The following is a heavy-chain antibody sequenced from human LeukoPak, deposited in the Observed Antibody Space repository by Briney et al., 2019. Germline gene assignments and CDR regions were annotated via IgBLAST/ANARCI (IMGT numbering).Heavy chain of an antibody. D-gene: IGHD3-10*01. CDR2: IYTSGST. Sequence: SETLSLTCTVYGGSISSYYWSWIRQPAGKGLEWIGRIYTSGSTYSNPSLKSRVTMSVDTSKNQFSLKLSSVTAADTAVYYCARDTSLSGDYYGSGSPLGAFDIWGQGTMVTVSS. CDR3: ARDTSLSGDYYGSGSPLGAFDI. CDR1: GGSISSYY. J-gene: IGHJ3*02. V-gene: IGHV4-4*07.